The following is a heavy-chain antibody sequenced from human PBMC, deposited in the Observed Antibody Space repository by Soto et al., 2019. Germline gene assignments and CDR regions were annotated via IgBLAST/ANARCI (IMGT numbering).Heavy chain of an antibody. CDR2: IYTSGSA. J-gene: IGHJ5*02. V-gene: IGHV4-4*07. Sequence: SETLSLTCTVSGGSISSYYWSWIRQPAGKGLEWIGRIYTSGSANYNPSLKSRVTMSVDTSKNQFSLKLSSVTAADTAVYYCARTRSTMSWFDPWGQGTLVTVSS. CDR3: ARTRSTMSWFDP. D-gene: IGHD1-1*01. CDR1: GGSISSYY.